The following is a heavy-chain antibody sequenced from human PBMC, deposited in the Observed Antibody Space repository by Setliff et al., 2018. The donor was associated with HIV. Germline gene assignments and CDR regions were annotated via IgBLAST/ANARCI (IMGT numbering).Heavy chain of an antibody. D-gene: IGHD3-22*01. CDR2: IYPFDSDT. CDR3: VRIYYYESSGHMPVDY. CDR1: GYSFTSYW. J-gene: IGHJ4*02. Sequence: PGESLKISCKGSGYSFTSYWIGWVRQMPGKGLEWMGIIYPFDSDTRYSPSFRGHVTMSTDKSINTAFLQWGSLRASDTGIYYFVRIYYYESSGHMPVDYWGQGTQVTVSS. V-gene: IGHV5-51*01.